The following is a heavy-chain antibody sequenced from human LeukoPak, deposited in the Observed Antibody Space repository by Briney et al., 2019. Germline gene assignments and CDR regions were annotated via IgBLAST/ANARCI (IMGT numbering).Heavy chain of an antibody. Sequence: ARSLRLSCAASGFSLNNHDMHWVRQAPGKGLVWVTAIDYDGGNKYYADSVMGRFSFYRYTSKNTSYLQMNTVKAEDTAVYFCVRNGGPYYAIFDYWGQGTLVTVSP. CDR1: GFSLNNHD. J-gene: IGHJ4*02. V-gene: IGHV3-33*01. CDR2: IDYDGGNK. CDR3: VRNGGPYYAIFDY. D-gene: IGHD2-8*01.